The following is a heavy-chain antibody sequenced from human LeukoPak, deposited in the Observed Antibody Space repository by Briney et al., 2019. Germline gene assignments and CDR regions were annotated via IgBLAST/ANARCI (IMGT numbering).Heavy chain of an antibody. CDR2: ISSSSSTI. Sequence: GGSLRLPCAASGFTFSSYSMNWVRQAPGKGLEWVSYISSSSSTIYYADSVKGRFTISRDNAKNSLYLQMNSLRAKDTAVYYCARGDYYDSSGYCDYWGQGTLVTVSS. D-gene: IGHD3-22*01. V-gene: IGHV3-48*01. CDR1: GFTFSSYS. J-gene: IGHJ4*02. CDR3: ARGDYYDSSGYCDY.